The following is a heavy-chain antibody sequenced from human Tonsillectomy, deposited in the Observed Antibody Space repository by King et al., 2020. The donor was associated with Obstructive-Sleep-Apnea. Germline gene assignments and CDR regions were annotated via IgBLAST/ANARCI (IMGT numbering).Heavy chain of an antibody. Sequence: VQLVESGAEVKKPGQSLKISCKGSGYSFTSYWIGWVRQMPGKGLEWRGIIYPGDSDTRYSPSFQGQVTISADKSISTAYLQWSSLKASDTAMYYCARPARYYDSTGYYGGYSDYWGQGTLVTVSS. CDR3: ARPARYYDSTGYYGGYSDY. J-gene: IGHJ4*02. V-gene: IGHV5-51*01. CDR2: IYPGDSDT. D-gene: IGHD3-22*01. CDR1: GYSFTSYW.